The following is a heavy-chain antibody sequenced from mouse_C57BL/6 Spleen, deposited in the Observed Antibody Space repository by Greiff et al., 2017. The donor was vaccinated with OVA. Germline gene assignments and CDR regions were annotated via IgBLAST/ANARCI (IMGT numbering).Heavy chain of an antibody. D-gene: IGHD2-1*01. CDR1: GYTFTSYG. CDR3: ARSENGNYD. CDR2: IYPRSGNT. V-gene: IGHV1-81*01. Sequence: QVHVKQSGAELARPGASVKLSCKASGYTFTSYGISWVKQRTGQGLEWIGEIYPRSGNTYYNEKFKGKATLTADKSSSTAYMELRSLTSEDSAVYFCARSENGNYDWGQGTTLTVSS. J-gene: IGHJ2*01.